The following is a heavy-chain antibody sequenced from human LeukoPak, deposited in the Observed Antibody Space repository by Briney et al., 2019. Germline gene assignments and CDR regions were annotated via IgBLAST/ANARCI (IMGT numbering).Heavy chain of an antibody. V-gene: IGHV3-23*01. CDR3: ARRAGAYSHPYDY. CDR1: GFTFSNHG. J-gene: IGHJ4*02. D-gene: IGHD4/OR15-4a*01. Sequence: GGSLRLSCAASGFTFSNHGMNWVRQAPGKGLEWVSGISGNGDITYYADSVKGRFTISRDNSKNTLYLQMNSLRAEDTAVYYCARRAGAYSHPYDYWGQGTLVTVSS. CDR2: ISGNGDIT.